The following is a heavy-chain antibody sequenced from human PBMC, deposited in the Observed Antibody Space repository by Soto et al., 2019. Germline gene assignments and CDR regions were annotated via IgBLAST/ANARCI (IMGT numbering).Heavy chain of an antibody. D-gene: IGHD2-2*01. Sequence: GGSLRLSCAASGFTFSNTWMHWVRQAPGKGLVWVSHINSDGTTTTYADSVKGRFTISRDNAKNTVHLQMNSLRAEDTAVYYCATDGSYAQHAWGQGTTVTVSS. V-gene: IGHV3-74*01. J-gene: IGHJ6*02. CDR3: ATDGSYAQHA. CDR2: INSDGTTT. CDR1: GFTFSNTW.